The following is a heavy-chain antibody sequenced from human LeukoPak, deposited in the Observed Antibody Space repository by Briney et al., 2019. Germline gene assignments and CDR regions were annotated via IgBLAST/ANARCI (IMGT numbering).Heavy chain of an antibody. D-gene: IGHD6-19*01. CDR3: ARGPTLIGVAGTWTLDY. CDR1: GFIFSDYS. CDR2: ISTGSTYK. J-gene: IGHJ4*02. Sequence: GGSLRLSCTASGFIFSDYSIHWVRQAPGKGLEWVSSISTGSTYKYFADSVKGRFTISRDNAKNSLYLQMNSLRAEDSAVYHCARGPTLIGVAGTWTLDYWGQGTMVTVSS. V-gene: IGHV3-21*06.